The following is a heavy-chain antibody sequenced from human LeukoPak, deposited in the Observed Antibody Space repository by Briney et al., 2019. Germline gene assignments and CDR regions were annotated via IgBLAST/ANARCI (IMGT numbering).Heavy chain of an antibody. V-gene: IGHV3-23*01. Sequence: PGGSLRLSCAASGFTFSSYAMSWVRQAPGKGLEWVSAISGSGGSTYYADSVKGRFTISRDNSKNTLYLQMNSLRAEDTAVYYCARSDYYGSGSYGRGMDVWGQGTTVTVSS. D-gene: IGHD3-10*01. CDR3: ARSDYYGSGSYGRGMDV. CDR1: GFTFSSYA. CDR2: ISGSGGST. J-gene: IGHJ6*02.